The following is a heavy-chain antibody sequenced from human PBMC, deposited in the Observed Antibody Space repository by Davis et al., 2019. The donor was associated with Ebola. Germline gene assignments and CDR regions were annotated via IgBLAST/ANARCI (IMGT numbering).Heavy chain of an antibody. J-gene: IGHJ4*02. CDR1: VITFSSYA. V-gene: IGHV3-23*01. CDR3: AKDPGGHTGESDY. Sequence: GESLKISCTDSVITFSSYAMTWVRQAPGKGLEWVSAISGSGGSTYYADSVKGRFTISRDNSKKTLYLQMNSLRPEDTAMYYCAKDPGGHTGESDYWGQGTLVIVSS. CDR2: ISGSGGST. D-gene: IGHD2-8*02.